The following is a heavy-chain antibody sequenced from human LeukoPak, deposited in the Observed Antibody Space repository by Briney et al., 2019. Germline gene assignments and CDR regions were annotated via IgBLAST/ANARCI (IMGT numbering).Heavy chain of an antibody. Sequence: GGSLRLSCAASGFTFSSYDMHWVRQATGKGLEWVSAIGTAGDTYYPGFVKGRFTISRENAKNSLYLQMNSLRAGDTAVYYCARRGYGDYLDYWGQGTLVTVSS. J-gene: IGHJ4*02. D-gene: IGHD4-17*01. CDR2: IGTAGDT. CDR1: GFTFSSYD. V-gene: IGHV3-13*01. CDR3: ARRGYGDYLDY.